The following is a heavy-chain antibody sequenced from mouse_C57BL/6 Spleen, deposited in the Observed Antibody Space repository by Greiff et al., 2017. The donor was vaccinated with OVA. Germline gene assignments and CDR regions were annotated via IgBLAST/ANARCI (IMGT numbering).Heavy chain of an antibody. Sequence: EVKLMESGGGLVKPGGSLKLSCAASGFTFSDYGMHWVSQAPEKGLEWVAYISSGSSTIYYADTVKGRFTISRDNAKNTLFLQMTSLRSEDTAMYYCARVYYSTAWFAYWGQGTLVTVSA. CDR2: ISSGSSTI. D-gene: IGHD2-5*01. CDR1: GFTFSDYG. J-gene: IGHJ3*01. CDR3: ARVYYSTAWFAY. V-gene: IGHV5-17*01.